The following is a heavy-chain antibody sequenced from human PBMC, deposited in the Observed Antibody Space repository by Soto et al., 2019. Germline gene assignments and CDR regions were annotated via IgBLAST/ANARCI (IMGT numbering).Heavy chain of an antibody. CDR1: GGTFSSYA. Sequence: QVQLVQSGAEVKKPGSSVKVSCKASGGTFSSYAISWVRQAPGQGLEWMGGIIPSFGTANDAQKFQGRVTITADESTTTAHMELSSLRSEDTAVYYCAREGTVTTAAFDIWGQGTMVTVSS. J-gene: IGHJ3*02. CDR3: AREGTVTTAAFDI. V-gene: IGHV1-69*01. D-gene: IGHD4-17*01. CDR2: IIPSFGTA.